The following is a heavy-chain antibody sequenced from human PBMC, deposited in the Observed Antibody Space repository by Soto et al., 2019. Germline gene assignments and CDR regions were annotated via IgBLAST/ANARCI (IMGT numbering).Heavy chain of an antibody. CDR3: ARGETSYYYDSSGYYYVSGAFDI. CDR1: GGSISSGDYY. Sequence: SETLSLTCTVSGGSISSGDYYWSWIRQPPGKGLEWIGYIYHSGSTYYNPSLKSRVTISVDTSKNQFSLKLSSVTAADTAVYYCARGETSYYYDSSGYYYVSGAFDIWGQGTMVTVSS. J-gene: IGHJ3*02. CDR2: IYHSGST. D-gene: IGHD3-22*01. V-gene: IGHV4-30-4*01.